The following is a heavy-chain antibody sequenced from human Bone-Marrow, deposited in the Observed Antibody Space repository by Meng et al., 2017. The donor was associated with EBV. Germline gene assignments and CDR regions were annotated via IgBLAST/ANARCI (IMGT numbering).Heavy chain of an antibody. CDR1: GGTFRSDA. CDR3: ASESGRGFTPDY. J-gene: IGHJ4*02. V-gene: IGHV1-69*01. Sequence: QVQWLQSWAEVRKPGSAVKGSCRTSGGTFRSDAVSWVRQAPGQGLEWMGGLIPMVGAPHYAQKFQGRVTIIADESTSTHSMELNSLRSEDTAMYYCASESGRGFTPDYWGQGTLVTVSS. D-gene: IGHD3-10*01. CDR2: LIPMVGAP.